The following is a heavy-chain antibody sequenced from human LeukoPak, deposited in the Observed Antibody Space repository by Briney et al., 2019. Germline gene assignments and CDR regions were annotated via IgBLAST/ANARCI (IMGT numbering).Heavy chain of an antibody. CDR1: GGSISTDLYY. D-gene: IGHD6-19*01. Sequence: PSETLSLTCTVSGGSISTDLYYWTWIRQPAGKGLEWIGRIYSNGWTDYNPPLKSRVSIPIDTSKNHFSLKMSLATAADTALYYCARGSGWNSFDPWGQGTLVTVSS. CDR2: IYSNGWT. CDR3: ARGSGWNSFDP. J-gene: IGHJ5*02. V-gene: IGHV4-61*02.